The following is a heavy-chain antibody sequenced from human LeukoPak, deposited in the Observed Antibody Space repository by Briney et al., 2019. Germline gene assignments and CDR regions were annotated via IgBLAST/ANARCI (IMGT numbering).Heavy chain of an antibody. J-gene: IGHJ4*02. V-gene: IGHV1-46*01. CDR1: GYTFTGYY. Sequence: ASVKVSCKASGYTFTGYYMHWVRQAPGQGLEWMGIINPSGGSTSYAQKFQGRVTITADKSTSTAYMELSSLRSEDTAVYYCARYESSSGYYFFDYWGQGTLVTVSS. CDR2: INPSGGST. D-gene: IGHD3-22*01. CDR3: ARYESSSGYYFFDY.